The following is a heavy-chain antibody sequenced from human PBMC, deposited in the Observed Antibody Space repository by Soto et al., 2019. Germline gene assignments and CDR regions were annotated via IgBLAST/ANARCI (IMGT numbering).Heavy chain of an antibody. J-gene: IGHJ6*02. CDR3: ARPGSRALYYYYYGMDV. D-gene: IGHD1-26*01. Sequence: SETLSLTCAVYGGSFSGYYWSWIRQPPGKGLEWIGEVNHSGSTNYNPSLKSRVTISVDTSKNQFSLKLSSVTAADTAVYYCARPGSRALYYYYYGMDVWGQGTTVTVSS. CDR1: GGSFSGYY. V-gene: IGHV4-34*01. CDR2: VNHSGST.